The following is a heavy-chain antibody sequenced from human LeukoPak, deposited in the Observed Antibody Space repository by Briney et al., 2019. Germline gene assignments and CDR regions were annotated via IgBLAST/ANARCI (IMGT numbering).Heavy chain of an antibody. CDR2: IKSKTDGGTT. J-gene: IGHJ4*02. V-gene: IGHV3-15*01. Sequence: GGSLRLSCAASGFTFSNAWMSWVRQAPGKGLEWVGRIKSKTDGGTTDYAAPVKGRFTISRDDSKNTLYLQMNSLKNEDTAVYYCTTGRRLMGAFDYWGQGTLVTVSS. CDR3: TTGRRLMGAFDY. CDR1: GFTFSNAW. D-gene: IGHD3-16*01.